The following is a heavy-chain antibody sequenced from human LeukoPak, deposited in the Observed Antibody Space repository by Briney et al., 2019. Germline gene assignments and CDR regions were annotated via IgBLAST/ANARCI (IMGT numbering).Heavy chain of an antibody. D-gene: IGHD1-26*01. CDR2: IYYSGST. V-gene: IGHV4-59*08. J-gene: IGHJ4*02. Sequence: SETLSLTCTVSGGSISSHYWSWIRQAPGKGLEWIGNIYYSGSTNYNPSLKSRVTISVDTSKNQFSLKLSSVTAADTAVYYCARHSGSYPGFDYWGQGTLVTVSS. CDR1: GGSISSHY. CDR3: ARHSGSYPGFDY.